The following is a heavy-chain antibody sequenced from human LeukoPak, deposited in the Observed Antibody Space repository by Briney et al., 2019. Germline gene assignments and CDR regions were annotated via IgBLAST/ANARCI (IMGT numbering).Heavy chain of an antibody. CDR2: ITTSSTYT. Sequence: GGSLRLSCAASGFTFSSYSMNWVRQAPGKGLEWVSSITTSSTYTFYADSVKGRFTISRDNAKNSLYLQMNSLRAEDTAVYYCARDPYSGSYGDSYYYYMDVWGKGTTVTISS. CDR3: ARDPYSGSYGDSYYYYMDV. CDR1: GFTFSSYS. D-gene: IGHD1-26*01. J-gene: IGHJ6*03. V-gene: IGHV3-21*01.